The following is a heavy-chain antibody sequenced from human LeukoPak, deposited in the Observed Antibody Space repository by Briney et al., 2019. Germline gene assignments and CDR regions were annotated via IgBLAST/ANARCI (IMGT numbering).Heavy chain of an antibody. CDR3: AGQQYSDAFDI. J-gene: IGHJ3*02. CDR1: GGSISSYY. V-gene: IGHV4-59*01. D-gene: IGHD4-11*01. CDR2: IYYSGST. Sequence: SETLSLTCTVSGGSISSYYWSWIRQPPGKGLEWIGYIYYSGSTNYNPSLKSRVTISVDTPKNQFSLKLSSVTAADTAVYYCAGQQYSDAFDIWGQGTMVTVSS.